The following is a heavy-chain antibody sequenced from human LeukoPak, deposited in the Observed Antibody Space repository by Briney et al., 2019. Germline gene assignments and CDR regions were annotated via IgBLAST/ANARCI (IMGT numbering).Heavy chain of an antibody. CDR1: GYTLTELT. J-gene: IGHJ1*01. Sequence: GASAKVSCKVPGYTLTELTMHSVPPAPGKGLQGLRGFDPEDGETIYAQKFQGRVTMTEDTSTDTAYMELSSLTSEDTAVYYCATEVGAVASMSGSQHWGQGTLVTVSS. D-gene: IGHD6-19*01. V-gene: IGHV1-24*01. CDR2: FDPEDGET. CDR3: ATEVGAVASMSGSQH.